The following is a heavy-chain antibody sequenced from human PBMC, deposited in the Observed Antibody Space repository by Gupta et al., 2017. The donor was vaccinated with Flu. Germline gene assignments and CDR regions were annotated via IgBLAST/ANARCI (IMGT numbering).Heavy chain of an antibody. CDR3: ARSTGTASRFDF. CDR1: GFSFRVLE. D-gene: IGHD1-7*01. Sequence: EVQLVESGGGWVQPGGSLRLSCAASGFSFRVLEMNWVRQAPGKGLEWVSYISSSGSTIYYADSVKGRFTISRDNTKSSLYLQMNSLRVEDTAVYYCARSTGTASRFDFWGQGTLVTVSS. CDR2: ISSSGSTI. V-gene: IGHV3-48*03. J-gene: IGHJ4*02.